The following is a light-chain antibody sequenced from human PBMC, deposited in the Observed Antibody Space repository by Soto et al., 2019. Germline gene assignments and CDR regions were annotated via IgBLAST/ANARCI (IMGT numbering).Light chain of an antibody. J-gene: IGKJ1*01. CDR2: DAS. Sequence: DIQMTQSPSSLSASVGDRVSITCRASQSISSWLARYQQKPGKAPKLLIYDASSLESEVPSRFSGSGSGTEFTLTISSLQPDDFATYYCQQYNSYSVAFGQGTKVDIK. V-gene: IGKV1-5*01. CDR1: QSISSW. CDR3: QQYNSYSVA.